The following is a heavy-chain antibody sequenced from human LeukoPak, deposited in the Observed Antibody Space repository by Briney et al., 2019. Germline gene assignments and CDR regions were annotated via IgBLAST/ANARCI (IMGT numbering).Heavy chain of an antibody. Sequence: SVKVSCKASGGTFSSYAISWVRQAPGQGLEWMGRIIPIFGTANYAQKFQGRVTITTDESTSTAYMELSSLRSEDTAVYYCARDVTVAGTFTRQNYYYYYRDVWGKGTTVTVSS. J-gene: IGHJ6*03. CDR2: IIPIFGTA. D-gene: IGHD6-19*01. CDR3: ARDVTVAGTFTRQNYYYYYRDV. V-gene: IGHV1-69*05. CDR1: GGTFSSYA.